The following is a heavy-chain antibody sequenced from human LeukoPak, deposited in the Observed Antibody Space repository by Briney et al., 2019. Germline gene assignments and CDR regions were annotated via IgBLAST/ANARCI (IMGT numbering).Heavy chain of an antibody. CDR1: GFTFSSYS. J-gene: IGHJ3*02. V-gene: IGHV3-21*01. Sequence: KSGGSLRLSCAASGFTFSSYSMNWVRQAPGKGLEWVSSISSSSSYIYYADSVKGRFTISRDNAKNSLYLQMNSLRAEDTAVYYCARSKDTETDAFDIWGQGTMVTVSS. CDR3: ARSKDTETDAFDI. CDR2: ISSSSSYI.